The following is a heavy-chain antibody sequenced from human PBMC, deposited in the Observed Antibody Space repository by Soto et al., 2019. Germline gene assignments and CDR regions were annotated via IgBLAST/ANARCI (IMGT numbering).Heavy chain of an antibody. CDR2: IYYSGST. CDR1: GGSISSGGYY. Sequence: QVQLQESGPGLVKPSQTLSLTCTVSGGSISSGGYYWSWIRQHPGKGLEWIGYIYYSGSTYYNPSLKSRVTISVDTSKNQFSLKLSSVTAADTAVYYCVRDVAAAGGWFDPWGQGTLVTVSS. CDR3: VRDVAAAGGWFDP. D-gene: IGHD6-13*01. J-gene: IGHJ5*02. V-gene: IGHV4-31*03.